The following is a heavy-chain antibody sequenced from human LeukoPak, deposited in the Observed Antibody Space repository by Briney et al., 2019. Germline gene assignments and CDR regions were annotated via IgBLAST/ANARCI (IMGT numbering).Heavy chain of an antibody. V-gene: IGHV4-30-4*01. J-gene: IGHJ4*02. CDR2: IYYSGST. CDR3: ARARKITKGLDY. Sequence: SETLSLTCTVSGGSISSGDYYWSWIRQPPGKGLEWIGYIYYSGSTYYNPSLKSRVTISVDTSKNQFSLKLSSVTAADTAVYYCARARKITKGLDYWGQGTLVTVSS. CDR1: GGSISSGDYY. D-gene: IGHD3-10*01.